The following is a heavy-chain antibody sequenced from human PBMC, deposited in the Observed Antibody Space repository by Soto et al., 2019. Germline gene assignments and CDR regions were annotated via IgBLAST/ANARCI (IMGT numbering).Heavy chain of an antibody. J-gene: IGHJ4*02. CDR2: INPKSGGT. Sequence: ASVKVSCKASGYSFTDYHIHWVRQAPGQGLEWLGRINPKSGGTSTAQKFQGWVTMTTDTSISTASMEPTRLTSDDTAIYYCARGDSTDCSNGVCSFFYNHDMDVWGQGTLVTVSS. CDR1: GYSFTDYH. CDR3: ARGDSTDCSNGVCSFFYNHDMDV. V-gene: IGHV1-2*04. D-gene: IGHD2-8*01.